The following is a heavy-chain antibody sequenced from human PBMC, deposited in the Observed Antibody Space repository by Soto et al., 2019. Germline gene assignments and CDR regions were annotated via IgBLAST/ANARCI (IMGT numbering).Heavy chain of an antibody. V-gene: IGHV4-39*01. CDR3: ARQPTTGDTDLWFDP. J-gene: IGHJ5*02. Sequence: QLQLLESGPGLVKASETLSLTCNVSGGSISTSRSYWAWIRQPPGKGLEWLANIFYSGSTYYNPSHASGVPVSVDTSKNEFSLKLRSVTAADTAVYYCARQPTTGDTDLWFDPWGQGTLVTVSS. CDR2: IFYSGST. D-gene: IGHD2-21*01. CDR1: GGSISTSRSY.